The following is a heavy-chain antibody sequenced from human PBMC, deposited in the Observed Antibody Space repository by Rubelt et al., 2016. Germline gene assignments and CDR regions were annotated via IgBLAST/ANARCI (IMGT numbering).Heavy chain of an antibody. CDR3: ARGWELLGWFDP. CDR2: INPSGGST. Sequence: QVQLVQSGAEVKKPGASVKVSCKASGYTFTSYYMHWVRQAPGQGLEWMGIINPSGGSTSFAKKFQGRVTMTRDTSTSTVYMEVSSLRSEDTAGYYCARGWELLGWFDPWGQGTLVTVSS. J-gene: IGHJ5*02. CDR1: GYTFTSYY. D-gene: IGHD1-26*01. V-gene: IGHV1-46*01.